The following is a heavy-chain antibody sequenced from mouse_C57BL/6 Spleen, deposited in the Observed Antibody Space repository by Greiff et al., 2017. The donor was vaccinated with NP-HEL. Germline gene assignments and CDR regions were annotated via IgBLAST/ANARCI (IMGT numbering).Heavy chain of an antibody. J-gene: IGHJ2*01. CDR1: GYAFSSSW. Sequence: QVQLQQSGPELVKPGASVKISCKASGYAFSSSWMNWVKRRPGKGLEWIGRIYPGDGATNYNGKFKGKATLTADKSSSTAYMQLSSLTSEDSAVYFCAKDYAFDYWGQGTTLTVSS. CDR3: AKDYAFDY. V-gene: IGHV1-82*01. D-gene: IGHD2-4*01. CDR2: IYPGDGAT.